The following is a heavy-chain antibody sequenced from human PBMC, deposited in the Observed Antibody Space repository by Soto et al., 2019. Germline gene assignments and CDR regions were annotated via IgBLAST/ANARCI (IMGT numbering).Heavy chain of an antibody. CDR2: ISSSSSYI. CDR3: ARPGTGFDY. Sequence: WGSLRLSCAASGFTFISYSINWVRQAPCKWLEWVSSISSSSSYIYYADSVKGRFTISRDNAKNSLYLQMNSLRAEDTAVYYCARPGTGFDYWGQGTLVTVSS. CDR1: GFTFISYS. J-gene: IGHJ4*02. V-gene: IGHV3-21*01.